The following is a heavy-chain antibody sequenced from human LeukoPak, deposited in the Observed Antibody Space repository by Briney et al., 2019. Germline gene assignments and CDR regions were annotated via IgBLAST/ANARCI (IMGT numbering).Heavy chain of an antibody. J-gene: IGHJ6*02. CDR3: ARGGSYPNYYGMDV. Sequence: ASVKVSCKASGYTFTSYDINWVRQATGQGLEWMGWMNPNSGNTGYAQKFQGRVTMTRNTSTSTAYMELSSLRSEDTAVYYCARGGSYPNYYGMDVWGQGTTVTVSS. CDR1: GYTFTSYD. D-gene: IGHD1-26*01. V-gene: IGHV1-8*01. CDR2: MNPNSGNT.